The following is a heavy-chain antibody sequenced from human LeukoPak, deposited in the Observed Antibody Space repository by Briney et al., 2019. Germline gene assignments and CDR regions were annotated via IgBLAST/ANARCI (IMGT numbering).Heavy chain of an antibody. D-gene: IGHD3-22*01. J-gene: IGHJ3*02. V-gene: IGHV3-30*02. Sequence: GGSLRLSCAASGFTFSSYGMHWVRQAPGKGLEWVAFIRYDGSNKYYADSVKGRFTISRDNSKNTLYLQMNSLRAEDTAVYYCAKFDGLSYYYDSSGYYYIGAFDIWGQGTMVTVSS. CDR1: GFTFSSYG. CDR2: IRYDGSNK. CDR3: AKFDGLSYYYDSSGYYYIGAFDI.